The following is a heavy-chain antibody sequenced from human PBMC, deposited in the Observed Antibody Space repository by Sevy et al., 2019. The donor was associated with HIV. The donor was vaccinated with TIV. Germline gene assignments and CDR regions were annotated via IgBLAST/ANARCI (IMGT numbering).Heavy chain of an antibody. D-gene: IGHD3-22*01. CDR3: TTDMYYYDSSGYYMPEYFQH. Sequence: GGSLRLSCAASGFTFSNAWMSWVRQAPGKGLEWVGRIKSKTDGGTTDYAAPVKDRFTISRDDSKNTLYLQMNSLKTEDTAVYYCTTDMYYYDSSGYYMPEYFQHWGQGTLVTVSS. CDR2: IKSKTDGGTT. V-gene: IGHV3-15*01. J-gene: IGHJ1*01. CDR1: GFTFSNAW.